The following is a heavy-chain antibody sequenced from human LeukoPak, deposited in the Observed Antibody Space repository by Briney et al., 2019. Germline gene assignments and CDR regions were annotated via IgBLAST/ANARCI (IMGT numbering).Heavy chain of an antibody. Sequence: SETLSLTCTVSGGSISSYYWSWIRQPPGKGLEWIGYIYYSGSTYYNPSLKSRVTISVDTSKNQFSLKLSSVTAADTAVYYCARTYGSGSYYINWFDPWGQGTLVTVSS. D-gene: IGHD3-10*01. CDR1: GGSISSYY. J-gene: IGHJ5*02. CDR3: ARTYGSGSYYINWFDP. V-gene: IGHV4-59*12. CDR2: IYYSGST.